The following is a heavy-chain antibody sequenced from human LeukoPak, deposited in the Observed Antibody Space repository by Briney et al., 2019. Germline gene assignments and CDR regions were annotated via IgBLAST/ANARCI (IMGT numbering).Heavy chain of an antibody. Sequence: PGGSLRLSCAASGFTFSSYAMSWVRQAPGKGLEWVSAIGGSGGSTYHADSVKGRFTISRDNSKNTLYLQMNSLRVEDTAIYYCAKGSSSSRPHFFDHWGQGTLVTVPS. CDR1: GFTFSSYA. CDR2: IGGSGGST. CDR3: AKGSSSSRPHFFDH. D-gene: IGHD6-6*01. J-gene: IGHJ4*02. V-gene: IGHV3-23*01.